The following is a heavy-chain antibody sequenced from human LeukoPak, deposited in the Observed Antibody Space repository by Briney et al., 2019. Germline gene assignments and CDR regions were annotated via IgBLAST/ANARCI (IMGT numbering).Heavy chain of an antibody. Sequence: SETLSLTCTVSGGSISSSNYYWGWIRQPPGKGLEWIGNIFYSGNTYYNPSLKSRVTISVDTSKNQFSLRLSSVTAADTAVYYCARYAAKWMMATITGGDYWGQGTLVTVSS. CDR2: IFYSGNT. D-gene: IGHD5-24*01. CDR3: ARYAAKWMMATITGGDY. J-gene: IGHJ4*02. V-gene: IGHV4-39*01. CDR1: GGSISSSNYY.